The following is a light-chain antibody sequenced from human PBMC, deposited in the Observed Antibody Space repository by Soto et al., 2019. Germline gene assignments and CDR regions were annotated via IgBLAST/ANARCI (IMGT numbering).Light chain of an antibody. CDR2: RAS. CDR3: QQYASLPYT. V-gene: IGKV1-5*03. Sequence: DIQMTQSPSTLSASVGDRVTISCRASQSITNWLVWYQQKPGKAPKLLIYRASGLQSGFPSRFSGSGSGTEFTLTISSLQPDDFATYYCQQYASLPYTFGQGTELEI. J-gene: IGKJ2*01. CDR1: QSITNW.